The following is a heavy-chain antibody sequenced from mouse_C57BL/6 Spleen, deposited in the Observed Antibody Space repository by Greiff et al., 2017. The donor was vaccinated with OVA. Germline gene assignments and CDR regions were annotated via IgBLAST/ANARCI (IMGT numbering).Heavy chain of an antibody. CDR2: IYPGSGNT. J-gene: IGHJ4*01. CDR3: ARSILRSSMDY. Sequence: QVQLQQSGAELVRPGASVKLSCKASGYTFTDYYINWVKQRPGQGLEWIARIYPGSGNTYYNEKFKGKATLTAEKSSSTAYMQLSSLTSEDSAVYVCARSILRSSMDYWGQGTSVTVSS. CDR1: GYTFTDYY. D-gene: IGHD1-2*01. V-gene: IGHV1-76*01.